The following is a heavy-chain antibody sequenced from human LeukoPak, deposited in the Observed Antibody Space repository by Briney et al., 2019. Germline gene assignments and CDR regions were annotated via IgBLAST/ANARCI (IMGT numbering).Heavy chain of an antibody. CDR1: GFTFSSYG. Sequence: GGSLRLSCAASGFTFSSYGMHWVRQAPGKGLEWVAVIWYDGSNKYYADSVKGRLTISRDNSKNTLYLQMNSLRAEDTAVYYCAREGPRGNSQFDYWGQGTLVTVSS. V-gene: IGHV3-33*01. CDR2: IWYDGSNK. D-gene: IGHD2/OR15-2a*01. CDR3: AREGPRGNSQFDY. J-gene: IGHJ4*02.